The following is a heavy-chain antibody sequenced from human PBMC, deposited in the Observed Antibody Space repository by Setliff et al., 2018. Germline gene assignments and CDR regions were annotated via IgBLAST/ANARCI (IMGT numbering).Heavy chain of an antibody. V-gene: IGHV4-61*02. D-gene: IGHD1-26*01. Sequence: SETLSLTCAVSGGSISSGSYYWSWIRQPAGKGLEWVGRLHTSGSTNYNPSLKSRVTLSVDTSKNQFSLKLSSVTAADTAVYFCARDNTIVGATDYWGQGTLVTVS. CDR2: LHTSGST. CDR1: GGSISSGSYY. J-gene: IGHJ4*02. CDR3: ARDNTIVGATDY.